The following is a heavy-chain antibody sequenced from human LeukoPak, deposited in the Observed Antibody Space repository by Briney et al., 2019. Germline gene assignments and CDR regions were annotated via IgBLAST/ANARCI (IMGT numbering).Heavy chain of an antibody. CDR2: IIPIFGTA. CDR3: ARVNVYYDFWSGYLGP. D-gene: IGHD3-3*01. J-gene: IGHJ5*02. CDR1: GGTFSSYA. V-gene: IGHV1-69*13. Sequence: SVKVSCKAFGGTFSSYAISWVRQAPGQGLEWMGGIIPIFGTANYAQKFQGRVTITADESTSTAYMELSSLRSEDTAVYYCARVNVYYDFWSGYLGPWGQGTLVTVSS.